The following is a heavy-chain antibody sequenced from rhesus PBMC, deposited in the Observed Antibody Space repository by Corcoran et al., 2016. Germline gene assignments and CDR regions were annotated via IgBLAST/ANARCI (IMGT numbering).Heavy chain of an antibody. CDR2: IDPEDGEK. V-gene: IGHV1-111*02. Sequence: EVQLVQSGAEMKKPGASVKISCKASGYTFTDYYLHWVRQAPGKGLEWMGRIDPEDGEKIHAQKFQDRVTITADTSTDTAYMELSSLRSEDTAVYYCATRGGWTYFDYWGQGVLVTVSS. CDR1: GYTFTDYY. D-gene: IGHD6-37*01. CDR3: ATRGGWTYFDY. J-gene: IGHJ4*01.